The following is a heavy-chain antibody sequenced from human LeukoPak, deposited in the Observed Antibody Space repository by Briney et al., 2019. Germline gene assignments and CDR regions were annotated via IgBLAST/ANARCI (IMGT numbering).Heavy chain of an antibody. CDR1: GYIFSDYW. CDR2: IYPHDSHV. Sequence: GESLKISCKTSGYIFSDYWIAWVRQTPGKGLGWMGIIYPHDSHVKYSPSFQGHVIMSVDKSVSAAYLQWNTLKASDTATYFCTRREYNDYCTPFPFWGQGTQVTVS. V-gene: IGHV5-51*01. CDR3: TRREYNDYCTPFPF. D-gene: IGHD2/OR15-2a*01. J-gene: IGHJ4*02.